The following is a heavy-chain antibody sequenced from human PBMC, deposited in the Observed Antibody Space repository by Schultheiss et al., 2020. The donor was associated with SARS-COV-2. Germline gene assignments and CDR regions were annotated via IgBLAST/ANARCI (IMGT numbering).Heavy chain of an antibody. Sequence: GESLKISCAASGFTFSSYAMSWVRQAPGKGLEWVSAISGSGGSTYYADSVKGRFTISRDNSKNTLYLQMNSLRAEDTAVYYCARGHYQREEWGQGTLVTVSS. V-gene: IGHV3-23*01. CDR1: GFTFSSYA. D-gene: IGHD1-1*01. J-gene: IGHJ4*02. CDR3: ARGHYQREE. CDR2: ISGSGGST.